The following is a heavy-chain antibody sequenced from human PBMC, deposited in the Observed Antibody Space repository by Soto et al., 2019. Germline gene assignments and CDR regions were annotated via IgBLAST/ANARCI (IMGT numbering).Heavy chain of an antibody. CDR3: AHVGGLEKSRYRPDH. Sequence: QITLKESGPSLVKPTQTLTLTCTFSGFSLTTTGLGVVWIRQPPGKALKGLALIYWYDDKHDSPSRRSRLTVTTDNTKNQVVLTLTIVDPADTGTYFCAHVGGLEKSRYRPDHWGQGTLVTVSP. J-gene: IGHJ4*02. V-gene: IGHV2-5*01. D-gene: IGHD3-16*01. CDR1: GFSLTTTGLG. CDR2: IYWYDDK.